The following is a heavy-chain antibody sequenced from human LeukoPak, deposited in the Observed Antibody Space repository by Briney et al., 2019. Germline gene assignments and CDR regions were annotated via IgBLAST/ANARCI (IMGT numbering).Heavy chain of an antibody. CDR3: ARGPNSNWSGLDF. D-gene: IGHD6-6*01. CDR2: ISPTGSTT. J-gene: IGHJ4*02. V-gene: IGHV3-74*01. CDR1: GFSFSGHW. Sequence: GGSLRLSGTASGFSFSGHWMHWARHLPGKGLVWVSRISPTGSTTSYADSVKGRFTVSRDNAKNTLYLQVNNLRAEDTAVYYCARGPNSNWSGLDFWGQGTLLTVSS.